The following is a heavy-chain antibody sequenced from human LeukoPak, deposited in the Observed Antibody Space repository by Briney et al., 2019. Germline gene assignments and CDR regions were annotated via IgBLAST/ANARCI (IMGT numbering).Heavy chain of an antibody. D-gene: IGHD2-15*01. CDR2: ISSSSSYI. V-gene: IGHV3-21*01. CDR3: ARDFGGYCSGGSCYAYDY. J-gene: IGHJ4*02. Sequence: PGGSLRLSCAASGFTFSSYSMNWVRQAPGKGLEWVSSISSSSSYIYYADSVKGRFTISRDNDKNSLYLQMNSLRAEDTAVYYCARDFGGYCSGGSCYAYDYWGQGTLVTVSS. CDR1: GFTFSSYS.